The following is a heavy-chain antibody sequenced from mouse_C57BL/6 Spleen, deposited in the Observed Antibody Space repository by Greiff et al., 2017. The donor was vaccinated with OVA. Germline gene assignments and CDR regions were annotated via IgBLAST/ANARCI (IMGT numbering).Heavy chain of an antibody. CDR1: GYTFTDYY. CDR3: ARRGYYGNYVCYAMDY. V-gene: IGHV1-19*01. Sequence: EVQLQQSGPVLVKPGASVKMSCKASGYTFTDYYMNWVKQSHGKSLEWIGVINPYNGGTSYNQKFKGKATLTVDKSSSTAYMELNSLTSEDSAVYYCARRGYYGNYVCYAMDYWGQGTSVTVSS. D-gene: IGHD2-1*01. CDR2: INPYNGGT. J-gene: IGHJ4*01.